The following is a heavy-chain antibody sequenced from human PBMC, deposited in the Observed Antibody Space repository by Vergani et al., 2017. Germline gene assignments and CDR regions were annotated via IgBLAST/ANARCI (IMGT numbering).Heavy chain of an antibody. Sequence: QVQLVQSGAEVKKPGASVKVSCKASGYTFTSYYMHWVRQAPGQGLEWMGIINPCGGSTSYAQKFQGRVTMTRDTSTSTVYMELSSLRSEDTAVYYCARATPEYGDYGGSFDYWGQGTLVTVSS. CDR3: ARATPEYGDYGGSFDY. D-gene: IGHD4-17*01. CDR2: INPCGGST. J-gene: IGHJ4*02. CDR1: GYTFTSYY. V-gene: IGHV1-46*03.